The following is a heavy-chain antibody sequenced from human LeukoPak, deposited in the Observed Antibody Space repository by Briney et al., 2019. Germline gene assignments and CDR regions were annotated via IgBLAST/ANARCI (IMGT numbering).Heavy chain of an antibody. V-gene: IGHV4-30-4*01. Sequence: SETLSLTCTVSGGSISSDYYWSWIRQPPGKGLEWIGYIYFSGSTYYNPSLKSRVTISVDTSKSQFSLKLSSVTAADTAVYYCASQDSSSIDAFDIWGQGTKVTVSS. CDR1: GGSISSDYY. CDR2: IYFSGST. D-gene: IGHD3-22*01. J-gene: IGHJ3*02. CDR3: ASQDSSSIDAFDI.